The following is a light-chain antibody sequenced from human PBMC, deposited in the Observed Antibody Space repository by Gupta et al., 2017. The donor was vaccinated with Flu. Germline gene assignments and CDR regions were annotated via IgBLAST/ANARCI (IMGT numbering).Light chain of an antibody. CDR3: QQSDSTPPYT. V-gene: IGKV1-39*01. J-gene: IGKJ2*01. CDR2: AAS. CDR1: QSISSY. Sequence: DIQMTQSPSSLSASVGDRVTITCRASQSISSYLNWYQQKPGKAPKLLIYAASSLQSGVPSRFSGSGSGTDVTLTISSLQPEDFATYYCQQSDSTPPYTFGQGTKLEIK.